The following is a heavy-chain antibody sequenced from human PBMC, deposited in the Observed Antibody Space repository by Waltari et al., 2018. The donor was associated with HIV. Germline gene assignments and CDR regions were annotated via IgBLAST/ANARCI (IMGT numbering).Heavy chain of an antibody. CDR1: GSPIPIGGYQ. Sequence: QVLLQESGPGLLRPSQTLSLNCSVPGSPIPIGGYQWHWIRQHPEKALEWIGYIHHSGTTYYNPSLTYYNPSLRSRVSISINTSKDQFSLKLTSVTAADTAVYYCARGRHDFLTGYNWFDPWGQGTLVTVSS. D-gene: IGHD3-9*01. CDR2: IHHSGTTYYNPSLT. J-gene: IGHJ5*02. CDR3: ARGRHDFLTGYNWFDP. V-gene: IGHV4-31*02.